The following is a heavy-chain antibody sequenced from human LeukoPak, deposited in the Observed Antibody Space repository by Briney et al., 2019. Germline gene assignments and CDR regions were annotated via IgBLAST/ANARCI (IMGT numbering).Heavy chain of an antibody. CDR1: GFTFSSYA. V-gene: IGHV3-23*01. CDR3: AKVDGSGSYYNGDAFDI. CDR2: ISGSGGST. D-gene: IGHD3-10*01. Sequence: GGSLRLSCAASGFTFSSYAMSWVRQAPGEGLEWVSAISGSGGSTYYADSVKGRFTISRDNSKNTLYLQMNSLRAEDTAVYYCAKVDGSGSYYNGDAFDIWGQGTMVTVSS. J-gene: IGHJ3*02.